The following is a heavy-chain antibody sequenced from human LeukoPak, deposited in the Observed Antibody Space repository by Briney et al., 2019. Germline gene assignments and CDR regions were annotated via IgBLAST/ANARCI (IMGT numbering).Heavy chain of an antibody. V-gene: IGHV1-24*01. CDR1: GYTLTELS. CDR2: FDPEDGET. CDR3: ARVRHACSGGSCYSGWFDP. D-gene: IGHD2-15*01. J-gene: IGHJ5*02. Sequence: GASVKVSCKVSGYTLTELSMHWVRQAPGKGLEWMGGFDPEDGETIYAQKFQGRVTMTEDTSTDTAYMELRSLRSDDTAVYYCARVRHACSGGSCYSGWFDPWGQGTLVTVSS.